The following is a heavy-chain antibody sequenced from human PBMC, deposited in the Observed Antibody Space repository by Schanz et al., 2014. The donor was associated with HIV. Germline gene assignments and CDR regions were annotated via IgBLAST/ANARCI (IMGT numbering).Heavy chain of an antibody. CDR3: ARRRGWGSYRYFPYGLDV. J-gene: IGHJ6*02. CDR1: GGTFSSYA. D-gene: IGHD3-16*02. CDR2: MNPNRGNA. V-gene: IGHV1-8*01. Sequence: QVRLVQSGAEVKKPGSSVKVSCTASGGTFSSYAISWVRQAPGQGLEWMGWMNPNRGNAGFAQNFQGRVTLTRDTSITTAYMELTSLRPEDTAVYYCARRRGWGSYRYFPYGLDVWGQGTTVTVSS.